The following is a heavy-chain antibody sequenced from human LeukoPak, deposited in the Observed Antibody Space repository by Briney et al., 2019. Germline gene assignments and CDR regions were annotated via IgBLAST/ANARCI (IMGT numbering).Heavy chain of an antibody. Sequence: SSETLSLTCTVSGVSISSGSYYWSWIRQPAGKGLEWIGRIYTSGSTNYNPSLKSRVTISVDTSKNQFSLKLSSVTAADTAVYYCARELGYCSSTSCYLDPWGQGTLVTVSS. CDR3: ARELGYCSSTSCYLDP. CDR2: IYTSGST. V-gene: IGHV4-61*02. J-gene: IGHJ5*02. D-gene: IGHD2-2*01. CDR1: GVSISSGSYY.